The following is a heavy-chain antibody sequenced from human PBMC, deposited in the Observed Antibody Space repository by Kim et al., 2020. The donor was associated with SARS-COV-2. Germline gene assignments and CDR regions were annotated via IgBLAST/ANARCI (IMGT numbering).Heavy chain of an antibody. Sequence: GGSLRLSCAASGFTFSSYSMNWVRQAPGKGLEWVSYISSSSSTIYYADSVKGRFTISRDNAKNSLYLQMNSLRDEDTAVYYCARDGATRGVSYYYYGMDVWGQGTTVTVSS. CDR2: ISSSSSTI. J-gene: IGHJ6*02. CDR3: ARDGATRGVSYYYYGMDV. V-gene: IGHV3-48*02. D-gene: IGHD3-10*01. CDR1: GFTFSSYS.